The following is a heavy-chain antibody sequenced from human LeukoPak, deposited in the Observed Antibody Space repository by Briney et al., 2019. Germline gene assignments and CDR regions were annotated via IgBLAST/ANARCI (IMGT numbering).Heavy chain of an antibody. CDR1: GFTFSSYS. CDR3: ARDVVEVEGITMIVVDPNAFDI. Sequence: GGSLRLSCAASGFTFSSYSMNWVRQAPGKGLEWVSSISSSSSYIYYADSVKGRFTISRDNAKNSLYLQMNSLRAEDTAVYYCARDVVEVEGITMIVVDPNAFDIWGQGTMVTVSS. V-gene: IGHV3-21*01. J-gene: IGHJ3*02. D-gene: IGHD3-22*01. CDR2: ISSSSSYI.